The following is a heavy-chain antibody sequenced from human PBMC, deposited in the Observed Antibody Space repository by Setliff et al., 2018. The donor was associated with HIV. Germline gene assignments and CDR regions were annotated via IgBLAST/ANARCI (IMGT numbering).Heavy chain of an antibody. CDR2: IIPISGTV. Sequence: GASVKVSCKASGGTFSSYAISWVRQAPGQGLEWMGGIIPISGTVNYAQKFWGRVTITTHESTSTAYMELSSLRSEDTAVYYCARGTSAYGITAEYFQHWGQGTLVTVSS. CDR1: GGTFSSYA. CDR3: ARGTSAYGITAEYFQH. D-gene: IGHD3-10*01. V-gene: IGHV1-69*05. J-gene: IGHJ1*01.